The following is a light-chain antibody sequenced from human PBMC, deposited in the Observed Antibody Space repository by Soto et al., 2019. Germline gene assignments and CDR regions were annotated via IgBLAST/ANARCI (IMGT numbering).Light chain of an antibody. J-gene: IGLJ2*01. Sequence: QLVLTQPPSASGSPGQSVTISCTGTSSDVGGYNYVSWYQQHPGKTPKLVIYEVTKRPSGVPDRFSGSKSGNTASLTVSGLQAEDEAHYYCSSCAGSTNLVFGGGTKVTVL. V-gene: IGLV2-8*01. CDR3: SSCAGSTNLV. CDR1: SSDVGGYNY. CDR2: EVT.